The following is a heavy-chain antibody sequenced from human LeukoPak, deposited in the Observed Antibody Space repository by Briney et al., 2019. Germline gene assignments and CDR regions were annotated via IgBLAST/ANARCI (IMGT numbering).Heavy chain of an antibody. D-gene: IGHD3-3*01. Sequence: VKVSCMASGGTFSSYAISWVRQAPGQGLEWMGGIIPIFGTANYAQKFQGRVTITADESTSTAYMELSSLRSEDTALYYGAKANRDFGVVTYFDYWGRGTLVTVFS. CDR1: GGTFSSYA. V-gene: IGHV1-69*13. J-gene: IGHJ4*02. CDR3: AKANRDFGVVTYFDY. CDR2: IIPIFGTA.